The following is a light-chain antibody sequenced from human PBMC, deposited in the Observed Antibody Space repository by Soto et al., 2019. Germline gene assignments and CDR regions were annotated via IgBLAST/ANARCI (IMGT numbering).Light chain of an antibody. CDR1: SSDIGGYDY. V-gene: IGLV2-14*01. CDR3: TSYASGSSHVV. J-gene: IGLJ2*01. Sequence: QSALTQPASVSGSPGQSITLSCTGTSSDIGGYDYVSWYQRHPGKAPKLIIYDVNNRPSGVSNRFSGSKSGNTASLTISGLQTDDKADYYCTSYASGSSHVVFGGGTKLTVL. CDR2: DVN.